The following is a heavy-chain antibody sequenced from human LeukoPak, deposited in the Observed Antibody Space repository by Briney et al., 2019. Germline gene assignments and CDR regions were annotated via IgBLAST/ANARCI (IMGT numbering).Heavy chain of an antibody. CDR2: IYYSGST. D-gene: IGHD2-21*01. CDR3: ARRGGGAQRIQADYYYFDY. Sequence: SETLSLTCTVSGGSISSYYWSWIRQPPGKGLEWIGYIYYSGSTNYNPSLKSRVTISVDTSKNQFSLKLSSVTAADTAVYYCARRGGGAQRIQADYYYFDYWGQGTLVTVSS. V-gene: IGHV4-59*08. CDR1: GGSISSYY. J-gene: IGHJ4*02.